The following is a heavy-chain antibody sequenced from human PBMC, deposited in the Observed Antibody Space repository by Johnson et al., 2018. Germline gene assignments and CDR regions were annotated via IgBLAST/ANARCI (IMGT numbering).Heavy chain of an antibody. CDR1: GFTFSTST. Sequence: QVQLVESGGGVVLPGKSLRLSCAASGFTFSTSTMHWVRQAPGKGLEWVAVISYDGSNKYYADSVKGRFTISRDNSKGSLYLQINSLRAEDTAVYYCATGAISGVIYREFFQHWGQGTMVTISS. D-gene: IGHD3-10*01. CDR3: ATGAISGVIYREFFQH. J-gene: IGHJ1*01. V-gene: IGHV3-30*04. CDR2: ISYDGSNK.